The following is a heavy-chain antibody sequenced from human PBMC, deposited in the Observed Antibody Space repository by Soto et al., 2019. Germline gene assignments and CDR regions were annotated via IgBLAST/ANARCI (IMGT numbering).Heavy chain of an antibody. CDR2: ISSSTSHT. CDR1: GFTFSDYY. J-gene: IGHJ4*02. D-gene: IGHD2-2*01. V-gene: IGHV3-11*06. Sequence: PGGSLRLSCAVSGFTFSDYYMTWIRQAPGKGLEWVSYISSSTSHTNYADSVKGRFTISRDNAKNSLYLQMNSLRVEDTALYFCARDESAGSSTSNWGQGTLVTVSS. CDR3: ARDESAGSSTSN.